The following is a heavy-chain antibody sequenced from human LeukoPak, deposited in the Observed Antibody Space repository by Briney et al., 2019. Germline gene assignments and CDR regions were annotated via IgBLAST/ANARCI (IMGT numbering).Heavy chain of an antibody. D-gene: IGHD3-10*01. V-gene: IGHV1-18*01. CDR3: ARGESGSYYGATVHFDY. CDR2: ISAYNGNT. J-gene: IGHJ4*02. CDR1: VYTFTSYG. Sequence: ASLKVSCKASVYTFTSYGISWVRPAPGQGLEWMGRISAYNGNTNYAQKLQGRVTMTTDTSTSTVYMELRSVRSDDTAVYYCARGESGSYYGATVHFDYWGQGTLVTVSS.